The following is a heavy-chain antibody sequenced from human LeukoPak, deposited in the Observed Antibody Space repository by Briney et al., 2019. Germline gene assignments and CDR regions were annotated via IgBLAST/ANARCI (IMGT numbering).Heavy chain of an antibody. Sequence: GGSLRLSCAASGFTFSSYWMHWVRQAPGKGLVWVSRINSDGSSTSYADSVKGRFTISRDNAKNTLYLQMNSLRAEDTAVYYCARVNDCSGGSCYSPFDYWGQGTLVTVSS. CDR3: ARVNDCSGGSCYSPFDY. J-gene: IGHJ4*02. V-gene: IGHV3-74*01. CDR1: GFTFSSYW. CDR2: INSDGSST. D-gene: IGHD2-15*01.